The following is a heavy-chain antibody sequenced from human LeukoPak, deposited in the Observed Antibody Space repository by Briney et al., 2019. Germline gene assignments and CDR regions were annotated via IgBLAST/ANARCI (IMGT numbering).Heavy chain of an antibody. CDR1: GASMHGHY. D-gene: IGHD3-3*01. J-gene: IGHJ5*02. Sequence: PSETLSLTCSVSGASMHGHYWTWIRLSPGKGLEWIGYLSDSGSTSYNPSLRSRVIMALEASKTEFSLRLNSVTVADTAVYYCARVFRGAVTSNWFDPWGQGTLVTVSS. CDR3: ARVFRGAVTSNWFDP. V-gene: IGHV4-59*11. CDR2: LSDSGST.